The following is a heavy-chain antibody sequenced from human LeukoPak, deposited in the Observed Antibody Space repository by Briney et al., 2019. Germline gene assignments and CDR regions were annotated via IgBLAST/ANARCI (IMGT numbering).Heavy chain of an antibody. Sequence: SETLSLTCGVSGGSISGTNWWSWVRQPPGQGLEWIGEISLAGQTNFNPSLSGRVTVSRDKSSNKLYLHLTSVTSADTSTYFFPGKSAPLCLFGYWGQGTLVIVSS. CDR3: PGKSAPLCLFGY. J-gene: IGHJ4*02. CDR1: GGSISGTNW. D-gene: IGHD2-2*01. V-gene: IGHV4/OR15-8*02. CDR2: ISLAGQT.